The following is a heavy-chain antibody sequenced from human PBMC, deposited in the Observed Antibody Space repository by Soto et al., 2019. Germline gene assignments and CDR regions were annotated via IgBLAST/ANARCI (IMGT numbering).Heavy chain of an antibody. CDR2: ISHDGSHE. D-gene: IGHD3-10*01. CDR3: ARNSDHRLVRGWLDP. J-gene: IGHJ5*02. V-gene: IGHV3-30-3*01. Sequence: QGQLHESGGGVVQPGRSLRLSCAASGLTFSTSAMHWVRQAPGKGLEWVAMISHDGSHEYYVDSVKGRFSVSRDNSHNILRLQMNSLRIEDTAVYFCARNSDHRLVRGWLDPWGQGTLVTVSS. CDR1: GLTFSTSA.